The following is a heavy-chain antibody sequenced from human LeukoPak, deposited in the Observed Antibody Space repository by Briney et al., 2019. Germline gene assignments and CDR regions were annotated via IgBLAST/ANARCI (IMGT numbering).Heavy chain of an antibody. V-gene: IGHV3-15*04. CDR1: GFTFSNAW. CDR2: IARKTDGGTT. CDR3: TTEYDYASNY. J-gene: IGHJ4*02. Sequence: PGGSLRLSCAGSGFTFSNAWMTWVRQAPGKGLEWVGRIARKTDGGTTAYGAPVKDRFTISRDDSENTLYLQMNSLKTEDTAVYYCTTEYDYASNYWGQGNLVTVSS. D-gene: IGHD4-17*01.